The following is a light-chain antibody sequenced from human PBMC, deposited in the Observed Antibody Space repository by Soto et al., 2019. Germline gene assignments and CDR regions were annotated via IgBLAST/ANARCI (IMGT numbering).Light chain of an antibody. V-gene: IGKV1-33*01. CDR3: QPYDNLPIT. CDR2: DES. Sequence: IKMTLYPSSLSASVGDRITIICQAGQDIGNYLNWYQQNTGKDTKVLIYDESTLDSGVPSTFSGSGSGTDFTFNISSVQSEDLATYYCQPYDNLPITFGQGTRLDIK. J-gene: IGKJ5*01. CDR1: QDIGNY.